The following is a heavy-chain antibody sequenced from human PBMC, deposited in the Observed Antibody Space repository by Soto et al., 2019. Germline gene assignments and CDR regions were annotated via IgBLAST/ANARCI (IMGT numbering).Heavy chain of an antibody. V-gene: IGHV3-66*01. CDR2: INSNGDI. Sequence: PGGSLRLSCAASGLTVSSNYLSWVRQAPGKGLEWVSFINSNGDIYHADSVKGRFTISRDNSKNMLHLQMSSLRAEDSAVYYCALSSSWPSFFDYWGLGTLVTVSS. J-gene: IGHJ4*03. CDR3: ALSSSWPSFFDY. CDR1: GLTVSSNY. D-gene: IGHD6-13*01.